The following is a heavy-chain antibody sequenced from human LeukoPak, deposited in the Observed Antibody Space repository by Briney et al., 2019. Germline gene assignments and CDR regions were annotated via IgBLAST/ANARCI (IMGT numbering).Heavy chain of an antibody. D-gene: IGHD3-9*01. Sequence: GSLRLSCAASGFTFSSYAMSWVRQAPGKGLEWVSAISGSGGSTYYADSVKGRFTISRDNSKNTLYLQMNSLRAEDTAVYYCAKVLRYFDWLPRFHYWGQGTLVTVSS. CDR3: AKVLRYFDWLPRFHY. V-gene: IGHV3-23*01. J-gene: IGHJ4*02. CDR1: GFTFSSYA. CDR2: ISGSGGST.